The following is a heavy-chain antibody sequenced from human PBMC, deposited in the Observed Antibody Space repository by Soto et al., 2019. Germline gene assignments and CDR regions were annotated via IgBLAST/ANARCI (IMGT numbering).Heavy chain of an antibody. CDR1: GGSISSSSYY. V-gene: IGHV4-39*01. CDR2: IYYSGST. D-gene: IGHD5-12*01. Sequence: SETLSLTCTVSGGSISSSSYYWGWIRQPPGKGLEWIGSIYYSGSTYYNPSLKSRVTKSVDTSKNQFFLKLSSVTAAATAVYYWARHGTGLHSGYDLLSRDGYNYVPFDYWGQGTLVTVSS. CDR3: ARHGTGLHSGYDLLSRDGYNYVPFDY. J-gene: IGHJ4*02.